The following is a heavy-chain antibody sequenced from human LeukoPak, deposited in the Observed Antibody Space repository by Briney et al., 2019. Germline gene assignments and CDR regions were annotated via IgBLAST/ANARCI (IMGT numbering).Heavy chain of an antibody. CDR3: AKDVGMIGYCSGGSCYAIDY. V-gene: IGHV3-30*18. J-gene: IGHJ4*02. D-gene: IGHD2-15*01. CDR2: ISYGGSNK. CDR1: GFTFSSYG. Sequence: PGGSLILSCAASGFTFSSYGMHWVRQAPGKGLEWVAVISYGGSNKFYADSVKGRFTISRDNSKNTLYLQMNSLRAEDTAVYYCAKDVGMIGYCSGGSCYAIDYWGQGTLVTVSS.